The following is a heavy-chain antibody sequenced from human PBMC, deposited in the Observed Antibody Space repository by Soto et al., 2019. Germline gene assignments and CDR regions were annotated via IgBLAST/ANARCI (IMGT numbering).Heavy chain of an antibody. J-gene: IGHJ4*02. CDR3: ARDYDFWSGYLSGHFDY. V-gene: IGHV3-11*06. Sequence: QVQLVESGGGLVKPGGSLRLSCAASGFTFSDYFLTWIRQAPGKGLEWVAYIGSSSSDTNYADSVKGRFTISRDNAKNSLFLQMNNLRVDDTAVYYCARDYDFWSGYLSGHFDYWRQGTLVTVSS. D-gene: IGHD3-3*01. CDR1: GFTFSDYF. CDR2: IGSSSSDT.